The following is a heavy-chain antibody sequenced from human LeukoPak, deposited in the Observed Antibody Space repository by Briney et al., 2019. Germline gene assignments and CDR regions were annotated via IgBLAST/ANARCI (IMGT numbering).Heavy chain of an antibody. J-gene: IGHJ3*01. CDR1: GFTFSSYD. V-gene: IGHV3-48*02. CDR3: VRDWAFAFDL. CDR2: IRSSPSII. D-gene: IGHD3-16*01. Sequence: GGSLRLSCAASGFTFSSYDMHWVRQAPGKGLEWVSYIRSSPSIISYEDSVKGRFTISRDNAKNSLYLEMNSLRDEDTAVYYCVRDWAFAFDLWGQGTMVSVSS.